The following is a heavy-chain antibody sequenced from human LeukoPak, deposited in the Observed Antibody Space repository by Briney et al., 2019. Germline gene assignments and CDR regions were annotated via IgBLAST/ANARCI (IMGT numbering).Heavy chain of an antibody. CDR2: ISSSSSYI. CDR1: GFTFDDYA. Sequence: GGSLRLSCAASGFTFDDYAMHWVRQAPGKGLEWVSSISSSSSYIYYADSVKGRFTISRDNAKNSLYLQMNSLRAEDTAVYYCARVGREEGKDYWGQGTLVTVSS. CDR3: ARVGREEGKDY. D-gene: IGHD3-10*01. J-gene: IGHJ4*02. V-gene: IGHV3-21*01.